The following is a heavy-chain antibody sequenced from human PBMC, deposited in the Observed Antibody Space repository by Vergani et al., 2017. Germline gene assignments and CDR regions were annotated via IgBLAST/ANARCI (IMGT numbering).Heavy chain of an antibody. D-gene: IGHD3-22*01. Sequence: EVQLVESGGGLVKPGGSLRLSCAASGFTFSSYSMNWVRQAPGKGLEWVSPISSSSSYIYYADSVKGRFTISRDNAKNSLYLQMNSLRAEDTAVYYCARDLVVVITTDYYYGMDVWGQGTTVTVSS. CDR3: ARDLVVVITTDYYYGMDV. J-gene: IGHJ6*02. CDR1: GFTFSSYS. V-gene: IGHV3-21*01. CDR2: ISSSSSYI.